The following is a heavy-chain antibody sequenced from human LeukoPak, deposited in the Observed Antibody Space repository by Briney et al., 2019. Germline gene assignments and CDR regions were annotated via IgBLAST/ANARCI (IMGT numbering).Heavy chain of an antibody. Sequence: GGSLRLSCAASGFTFSSYTMSWVRQAPGKGLEWVSAISVSGGSTYYADSVKGRFTISRDNSKNTLYLQMNSLRAEDTAVYYCAKDQYNGYDFDGEVDYWGQGTLVTVSS. D-gene: IGHD5-12*01. V-gene: IGHV3-23*01. CDR2: ISVSGGST. J-gene: IGHJ4*02. CDR3: AKDQYNGYDFDGEVDY. CDR1: GFTFSSYT.